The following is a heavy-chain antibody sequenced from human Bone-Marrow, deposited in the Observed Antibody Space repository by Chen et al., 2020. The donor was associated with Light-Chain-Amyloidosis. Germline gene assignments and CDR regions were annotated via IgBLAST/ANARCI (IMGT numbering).Heavy chain of an antibody. CDR3: TRPRTGTTTGAYYYMDV. D-gene: IGHD1-7*01. J-gene: IGHJ6*03. CDR1: GGSVSSSAFY. CDR2: IYHSGST. Sequence: QVQLQESGPGLVKPSETLYLTCTVSGGSVSSSAFYWGWIRQPPGTGLEWIGHIYHSGSTYYNPRPKGRVSLSVDTHKNQFSLNLGSVTAADTAVYYCTRPRTGTTTGAYYYMDVWGKGTTVIVSS. V-gene: IGHV4-39*01.